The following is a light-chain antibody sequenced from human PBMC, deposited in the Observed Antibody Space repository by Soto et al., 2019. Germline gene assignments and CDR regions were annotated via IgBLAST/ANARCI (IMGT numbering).Light chain of an antibody. CDR3: QQHGRSHGT. Sequence: EVVLTQSPGTLSLSPGERASLSCRASQSVDSSSLAWYQQKPGQPPRVLIYGASIRATGIPDRFRGSGSGTDFTLTISRLEPEDLTVYYCQQHGRSHGTFGQGTKVEVK. J-gene: IGKJ1*01. CDR1: QSVDSSS. V-gene: IGKV3-20*01. CDR2: GAS.